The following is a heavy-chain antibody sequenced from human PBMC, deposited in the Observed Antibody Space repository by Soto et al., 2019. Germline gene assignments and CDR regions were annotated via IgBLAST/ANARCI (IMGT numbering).Heavy chain of an antibody. J-gene: IGHJ6*02. CDR2: ISDSGGST. D-gene: IGHD3-22*01. CDR1: GFIFSSHW. V-gene: IGHV3-23*01. CDR3: AKVHYYDSTGSYYYYGMDV. Sequence: GGSLRLSCAASGFIFSSHWMHWVRQAPGKGLVGVSAISDSGGSTYYADSVEGRFTISRDKSKNTLYLQMNSLRAEDTALYYCAKVHYYDSTGSYYYYGMDVWGQGTTVTVSS.